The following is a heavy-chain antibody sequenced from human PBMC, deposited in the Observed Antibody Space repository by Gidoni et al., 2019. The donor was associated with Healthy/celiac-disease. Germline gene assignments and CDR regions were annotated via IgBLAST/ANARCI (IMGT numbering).Heavy chain of an antibody. CDR3: AKAPYSSGWYGHYYYGMDV. CDR2: ISWNSGSI. Sequence: EVQLVESGGGLVQPGRSLRLSCAASGFPFDDYAMPWVRQVPGKGLEWVSGISWNSGSIGYADSVKGRFTISRDNAKNSLYLQMNSLRAEDTALYYCAKAPYSSGWYGHYYYGMDVWGQGTTVTVSS. J-gene: IGHJ6*02. V-gene: IGHV3-9*01. D-gene: IGHD6-19*01. CDR1: GFPFDDYA.